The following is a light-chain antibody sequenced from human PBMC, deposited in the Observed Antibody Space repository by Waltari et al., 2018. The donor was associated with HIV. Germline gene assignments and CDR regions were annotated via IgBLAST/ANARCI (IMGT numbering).Light chain of an antibody. CDR3: QQYYNNPWT. V-gene: IGKV4-1*01. J-gene: IGKJ1*01. CDR1: HSVLHIPSNKNY. Sequence: DFVVTQSPDSLAVSLGERASFNCSTIHSVLHIPSNKNYFVWHQQRPEQPPTLLIYWASIRESGVPDRFSGSGSGTDFTLTISRLQAEDVAVYYCQQYYNNPWTFGQGTKVEIK. CDR2: WAS.